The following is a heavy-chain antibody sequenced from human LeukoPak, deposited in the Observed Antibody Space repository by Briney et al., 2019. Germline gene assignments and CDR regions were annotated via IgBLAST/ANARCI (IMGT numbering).Heavy chain of an antibody. Sequence: PGRSLRLSCAASGLTFSDYAMYWVRQAPGKGLEWVAVISYDASNEYYADSVQGRFTVSRDDSKNTVYLQMNSLRDEDTAVYYCARDWIDRSLDYWGQGTLLTVSS. CDR3: ARDWIDRSLDY. D-gene: IGHD2-2*03. J-gene: IGHJ4*02. CDR2: ISYDASNE. V-gene: IGHV3-30-3*01. CDR1: GLTFSDYA.